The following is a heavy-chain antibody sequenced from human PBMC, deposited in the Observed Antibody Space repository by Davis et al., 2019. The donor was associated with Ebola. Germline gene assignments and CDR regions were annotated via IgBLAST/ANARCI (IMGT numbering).Heavy chain of an antibody. D-gene: IGHD2-2*02. J-gene: IGHJ4*02. CDR3: ASGIPGY. CDR2: INHSGIT. CDR1: GGSISSYY. V-gene: IGHV4-34*01. Sequence: SETLSLTCTVSGGSISSYYWSWIRQPPGKGLNWIGEINHSGITNYNPSLKSRLTISVDTSKNQFSLKLSSVTAADTAVYYCASGIPGYWGQGTLVTVSS.